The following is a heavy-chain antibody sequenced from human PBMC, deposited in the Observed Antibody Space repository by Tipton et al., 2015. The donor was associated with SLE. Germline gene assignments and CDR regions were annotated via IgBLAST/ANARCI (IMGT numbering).Heavy chain of an antibody. V-gene: IGHV4-4*07. CDR3: ARHVTTNYYYYMDV. D-gene: IGHD1-26*01. Sequence: TLSLTCTVSGGSISSYYWSWIRQPAGKGLEWIGRIYTSGSTNYNPSLKSRVTMSVDTSKNQFSLKLSSVTAADTTVYYCARHVTTNYYYYMDVWGKGTTVTVSS. CDR2: IYTSGST. CDR1: GGSISSYY. J-gene: IGHJ6*03.